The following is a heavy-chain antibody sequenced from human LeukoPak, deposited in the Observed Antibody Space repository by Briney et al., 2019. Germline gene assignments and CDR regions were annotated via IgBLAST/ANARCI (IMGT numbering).Heavy chain of an antibody. CDR1: GGTFSSYA. CDR3: ARDLYYYDSSGSNWFDP. Sequence: GASVKVSCKASGGTFSSYAISWVRQAPGQGLEWMGGIIPIFGTANYAQKVQGRVTSTADEYTSTAYMELCSLRSEDTAVYYCARDLYYYDSSGSNWFDPWGQGTLVTVSS. V-gene: IGHV1-69*13. CDR2: IIPIFGTA. J-gene: IGHJ5*02. D-gene: IGHD3-22*01.